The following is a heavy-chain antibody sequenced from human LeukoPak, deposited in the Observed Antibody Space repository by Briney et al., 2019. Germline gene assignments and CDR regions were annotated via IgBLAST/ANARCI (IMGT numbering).Heavy chain of an antibody. D-gene: IGHD3-3*01. CDR3: ARDGAFITILPNYFDN. J-gene: IGHJ4*02. V-gene: IGHV3-30*04. Sequence: GGSLRLSCAASGFTFSSYPMNWVRQAPGKGLEWLGVISYDGSNQYYADSVKGRFTISRDNSKNTLYLQMSSLRTEDTAVYYCARDGAFITILPNYFDNWGQGTLVTVSS. CDR2: ISYDGSNQ. CDR1: GFTFSSYP.